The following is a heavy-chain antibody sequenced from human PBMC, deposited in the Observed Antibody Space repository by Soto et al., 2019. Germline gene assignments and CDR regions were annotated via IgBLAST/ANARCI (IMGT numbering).Heavy chain of an antibody. CDR3: ASGRGAAADYFDF. D-gene: IGHD6-13*01. CDR1: GFTFSDYY. CDR2: ISSSTSHT. J-gene: IGHJ4*02. V-gene: IGHV3-11*05. Sequence: QVQLVESGGGLVKPGGSLRLSCAVSGFTFSDYYMTWIRQAPGKGLEWVSYISSSTSHTNYADSVKGRFTISRDNAKKSLFLQMNRLRAEATAVYYCASGRGAAADYFDFWGQGPLVTVSS.